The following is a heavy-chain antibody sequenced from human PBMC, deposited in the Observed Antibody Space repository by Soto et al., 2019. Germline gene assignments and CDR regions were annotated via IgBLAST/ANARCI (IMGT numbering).Heavy chain of an antibody. V-gene: IGHV5-51*01. Sequence: GESLKISCKGSGYSFTSYWLGWVRQMPGKGLEWMGMIYPGDSDTRYSPSFQGQVTISADKSISTAYLQWNSLKASDTAMYDCARIRKMIAVDGDAFDIWGQGTMVTVSS. CDR2: IYPGDSDT. D-gene: IGHD6-19*01. J-gene: IGHJ3*02. CDR3: ARIRKMIAVDGDAFDI. CDR1: GYSFTSYW.